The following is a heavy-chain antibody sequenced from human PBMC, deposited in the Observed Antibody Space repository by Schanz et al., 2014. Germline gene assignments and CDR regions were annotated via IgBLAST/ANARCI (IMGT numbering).Heavy chain of an antibody. V-gene: IGHV3-30*04. J-gene: IGHJ3*02. Sequence: QVQLEESGGGVVQPGGSLRLSCVASGFSFSGFAVHWVRQAPGKGLEWVSIVSHDGYAKHYADSVRGRFTLSRDNSKNTVYLQMTSLRAEDTALYFRATDYSGGGCHIWGQGTMVTVSS. CDR2: VSHDGYAK. CDR3: ATDYSGGGCHI. D-gene: IGHD6-19*01. CDR1: GFSFSGFA.